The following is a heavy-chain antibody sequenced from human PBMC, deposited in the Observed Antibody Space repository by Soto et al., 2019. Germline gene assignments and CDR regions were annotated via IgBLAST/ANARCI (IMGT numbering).Heavy chain of an antibody. CDR1: GFTFGGYA. CDR2: IRSKAYGGTT. Sequence: GGSLRLSCTSSGFTFGGYAMSWFGQGPGKGLEWVGFIRSKAYGGTTEYAASVKGRFTISRDDSKSIAYLQMNSLKTEDTAVYYCTRAYQRWLQLQGVSFDYWGQGT. D-gene: IGHD5-12*01. CDR3: TRAYQRWLQLQGVSFDY. V-gene: IGHV3-49*03. J-gene: IGHJ4*02.